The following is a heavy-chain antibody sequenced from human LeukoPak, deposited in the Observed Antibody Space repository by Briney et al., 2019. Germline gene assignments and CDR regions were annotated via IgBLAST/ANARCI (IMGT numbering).Heavy chain of an antibody. D-gene: IGHD2-15*01. V-gene: IGHV3-21*01. CDR3: ARDPTNCSGGSCYTFDY. Sequence: GGSLRLSCAASGFTFSSYSMNWVRQAPGKGPEWVSSISSSSSYIYYADSVKGRFTISRDNAKNSLYLQMNSLRAEDTAVYYCARDPTNCSGGSCYTFDYWGQGTLVTVSS. J-gene: IGHJ4*02. CDR1: GFTFSSYS. CDR2: ISSSSSYI.